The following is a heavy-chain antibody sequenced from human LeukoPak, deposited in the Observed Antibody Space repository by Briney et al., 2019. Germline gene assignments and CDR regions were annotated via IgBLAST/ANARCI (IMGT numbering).Heavy chain of an antibody. V-gene: IGHV4-39*01. CDR3: ARQLGYCSSTSCYADKVDY. Sequence: PETLSLTCTVSGGSITSRSYYWGWIRQPPGKGLEWIGSIYYSGSTYYNPSLKSRGTISVDTSKNQFSLKLSSVTAADTAVYYCARQLGYCSSTSCYADKVDYWGQGTLVTVSS. CDR1: GGSITSRSYY. CDR2: IYYSGST. J-gene: IGHJ4*02. D-gene: IGHD2-2*01.